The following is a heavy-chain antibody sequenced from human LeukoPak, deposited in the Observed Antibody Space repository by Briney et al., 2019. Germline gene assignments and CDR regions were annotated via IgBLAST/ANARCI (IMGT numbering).Heavy chain of an antibody. V-gene: IGHV1-69*04. Sequence: SVKVSCKASGGTFSSYAISWVRQAPGQGLEWMGRIIPILGIANYAQKFQGRVTITADKSTSTAYMELSSLRSEDTAVYYCARDRNYDSSGYSDYWGQGTLVTVSS. CDR1: GGTFSSYA. CDR3: ARDRNYDSSGYSDY. J-gene: IGHJ4*02. CDR2: IIPILGIA. D-gene: IGHD3-22*01.